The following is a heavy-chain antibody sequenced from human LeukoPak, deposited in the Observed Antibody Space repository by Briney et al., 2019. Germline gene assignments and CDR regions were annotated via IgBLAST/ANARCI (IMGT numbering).Heavy chain of an antibody. V-gene: IGHV4-34*01. D-gene: IGHD5-12*01. CDR1: GGSFSGYY. CDR3: AASSTGSGYPYRSYYFDY. CDR2: INHSGST. Sequence: SETLSLTCAVYGGSFSGYYWSWIRQPPGKGLEWIGEINHSGSTNYNPSLKSRVTISVDTSKNQFPLKLSSVTAADTAVYYCAASSTGSGYPYRSYYFDYWGQGTLVTVSS. J-gene: IGHJ4*02.